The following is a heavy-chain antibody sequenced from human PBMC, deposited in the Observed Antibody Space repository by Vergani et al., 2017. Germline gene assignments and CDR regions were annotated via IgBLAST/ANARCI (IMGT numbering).Heavy chain of an antibody. Sequence: QVHLQESGPGLVKPSETLSLTCAVSGYSITWGSYWSWIRQPPGEGLEWIGSVFHSGSAHYNPSLESRFTISVDTSKNQFSLKLISVTAADTAVYYCARHNLYGDSQTGVDYWGLGTLVIVSS. CDR1: GYSITWGSY. D-gene: IGHD4-17*01. CDR2: VFHSGSA. V-gene: IGHV4-38-2*01. J-gene: IGHJ4*02. CDR3: ARHNLYGDSQTGVDY.